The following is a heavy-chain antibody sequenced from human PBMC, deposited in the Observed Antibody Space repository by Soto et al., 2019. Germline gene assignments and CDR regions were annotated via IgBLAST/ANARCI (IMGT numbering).Heavy chain of an antibody. CDR2: ISASVVST. CDR1: GFTFGNYA. CDR3: AKGGQSYDY. V-gene: IGHV3-23*01. Sequence: GGSLRLSCAASGFTFGNYAMSWVRQATGKGLEWVSAISASVVSTYYTDSVKGRFTISRDNSKNTLYLQMNSLRAEDTAVYYCAKGGQSYDYWGQGTLVTVS. D-gene: IGHD3-10*01. J-gene: IGHJ4*02.